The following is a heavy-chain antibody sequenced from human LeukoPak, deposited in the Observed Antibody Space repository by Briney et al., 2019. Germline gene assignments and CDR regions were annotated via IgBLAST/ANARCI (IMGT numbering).Heavy chain of an antibody. CDR2: CIPIFGTS. D-gene: IGHD2-21*01. J-gene: IGHJ5*02. CDR1: GYTFTSYG. CDR3: ARDRPRLRCSSGDCYSANPLDT. V-gene: IGHV1-69*13. Sequence: GASVKVSCKASGYTFTSYGISWVRQAPGQGLEWMGGCIPIFGTSNYAQTFQGRVPITADESTNTAYMELSSLRYEDTAVYYCARDRPRLRCSSGDCYSANPLDTWGQGTLVTVSS.